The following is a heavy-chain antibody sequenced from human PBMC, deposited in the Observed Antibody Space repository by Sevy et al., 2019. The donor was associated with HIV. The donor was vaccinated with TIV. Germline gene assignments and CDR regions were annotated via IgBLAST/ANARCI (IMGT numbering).Heavy chain of an antibody. CDR1: GFTFSKYS. Sequence: GGSLRLSCAASGFTFSKYSMSWVRQPQGKGLEWVSTLSFCCGEINYGDSLKGRFTISRDNSKSSVNLQMNNLRPEDTAVYYCAREGCSKPHDYWGQGTLVTVSS. CDR2: LSFCCGEI. CDR3: AREGCSKPHDY. D-gene: IGHD2-2*01. J-gene: IGHJ4*02. V-gene: IGHV3-23*01.